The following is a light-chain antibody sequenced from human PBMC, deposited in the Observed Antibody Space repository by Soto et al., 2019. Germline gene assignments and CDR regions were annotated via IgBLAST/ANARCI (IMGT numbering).Light chain of an antibody. J-gene: IGLJ3*02. CDR3: CSYAGRTTLV. V-gene: IGLV2-23*01. CDR1: SSDVGSYNL. Sequence: QSVLTQPASVSGSPGQSITISCTGTSSDVGSYNLVSWYQHHPGKAPKLMIYEGGKRPSGVSNRFTGSKSGNTASLTISGLQAEDEADYYCCSYAGRTTLVFGGGTKLTVL. CDR2: EGG.